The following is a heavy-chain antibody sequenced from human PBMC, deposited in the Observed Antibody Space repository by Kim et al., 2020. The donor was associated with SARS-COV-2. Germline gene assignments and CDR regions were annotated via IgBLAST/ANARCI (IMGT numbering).Heavy chain of an antibody. Sequence: GESLKISCKGSGYSFTSYWIGWVRQMPGKGLEWMGIIYPGDSDTRYSQSFQGQVTISADKSISTAYLQWSSLKASDTAMYYCARGRERFGELLMWWGQGTLVTVSS. CDR3: ARGRERFGELLMW. J-gene: IGHJ4*02. CDR1: GYSFTSYW. D-gene: IGHD3-10*01. V-gene: IGHV5-51*01. CDR2: IYPGDSDT.